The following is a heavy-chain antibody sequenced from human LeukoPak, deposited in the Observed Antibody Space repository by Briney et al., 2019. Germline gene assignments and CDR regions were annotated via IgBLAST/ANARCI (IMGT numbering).Heavy chain of an antibody. D-gene: IGHD3-10*01. V-gene: IGHV3-23*01. J-gene: IGHJ5*02. CDR2: ISGSGYST. Sequence: GGSLRLSCAASGFTFSSYAMSWVRQAPGKGLERVSLISGSGYSTYYADSVKGRFTISRDDSNNMLSLQMNGLRADDTALYYCAKSGSGTFRPFSWGQGTLVTVSS. CDR1: GFTFSSYA. CDR3: AKSGSGTFRPFS.